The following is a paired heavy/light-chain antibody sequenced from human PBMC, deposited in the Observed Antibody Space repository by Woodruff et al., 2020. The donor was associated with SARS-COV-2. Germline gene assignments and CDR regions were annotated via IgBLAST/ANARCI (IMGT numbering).Heavy chain of an antibody. J-gene: IGHJ3*02. Sequence: QITLKESGPTLVKPTQTLTLTCTFSGFSLSTSGVGVGWIRQPPGKALEWLALIYWDDDKRYSPSLKSRLTITKDTSKNQVVLTMTNMDPVDTATYYCAHRVVVTRAPPDAFDIWGQGTMVTVSS. CDR3: AHRVVVTRAPPDAFDI. CDR2: IYWDDDK. V-gene: IGHV2-5*02. CDR1: GFSLSTSGVG. D-gene: IGHD2-21*02.
Light chain of an antibody. CDR3: QQYYSTPET. V-gene: IGKV4-1*01. CDR2: WAS. Sequence: DIVMTQSPDSLAVSLGERATINCKSSQSVLYSSNNKNYLAWYQQKPGQPPKLLIYWASTRESGVPDRFSGSGSGTDFTLTISSLQAEDVAVYYCQQYYSTPETFGQGTKLEIK. CDR1: QSVLYSSNNKNY. J-gene: IGKJ2*01.